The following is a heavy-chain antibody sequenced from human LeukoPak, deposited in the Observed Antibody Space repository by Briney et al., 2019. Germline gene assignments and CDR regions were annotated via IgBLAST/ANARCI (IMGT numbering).Heavy chain of an antibody. CDR2: ISAYNGKT. Sequence: GASVKVSCKASGYTFTSYGISWVRQAPGQGLEWMGWISAYNGKTNYAQKLQGRVTMTTDTSTSTAYIELRSLRPDYTAVYYCARMGASAPDYWGQGTLVTVSS. V-gene: IGHV1-18*01. D-gene: IGHD3-16*01. CDR3: ARMGASAPDY. CDR1: GYTFTSYG. J-gene: IGHJ4*02.